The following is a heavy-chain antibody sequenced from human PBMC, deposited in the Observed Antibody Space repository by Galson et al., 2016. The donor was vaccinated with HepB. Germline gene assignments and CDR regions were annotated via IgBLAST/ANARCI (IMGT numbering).Heavy chain of an antibody. Sequence: SLRLSCAASGFTFSDAWMSWVRQAPGKGLEWVGRITIKTAGGTADYAAPVKGRFTISRDDSKATVYLQLNSLKTEDTAVYYCTTHAFGAPRDWGQGTLVTVSS. V-gene: IGHV3-15*01. CDR3: TTHAFGAPRD. CDR1: GFTFSDAW. CDR2: ITIKTAGGTA. D-gene: IGHD1-26*01. J-gene: IGHJ4*02.